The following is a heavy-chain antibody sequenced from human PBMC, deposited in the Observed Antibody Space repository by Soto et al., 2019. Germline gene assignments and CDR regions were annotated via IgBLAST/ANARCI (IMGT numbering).Heavy chain of an antibody. Sequence: EVQLVESGGGLVQPGGSLRLSCAASGFTFSDHYMDWVRQAPGKGLEWVGRTRNKANSYTTEYAASVKGRFTISRDDSTNSLYQQMNGLKTEDTAMYYCARVTVTEVGAFDIWGQGTMVTVSS. CDR3: ARVTVTEVGAFDI. V-gene: IGHV3-72*01. CDR2: TRNKANSYTT. CDR1: GFTFSDHY. J-gene: IGHJ3*02. D-gene: IGHD3-16*01.